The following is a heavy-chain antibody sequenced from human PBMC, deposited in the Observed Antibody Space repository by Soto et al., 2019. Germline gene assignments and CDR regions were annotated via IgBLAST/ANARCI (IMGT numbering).Heavy chain of an antibody. J-gene: IGHJ3*02. CDR2: ISSNGGST. CDR1: GFTFSSYA. D-gene: IGHD6-19*01. Sequence: GGSLRLSCSASGFTFSSYAMHWVRQAPGKGLEYVSAISSNGGSTYYADSVKGRFTISRDNSKNTLYLQMSSLRAEDTAVYYGVKDSPPAEFEYSSGWYAFDIWGQGTMVTVSS. CDR3: VKDSPPAEFEYSSGWYAFDI. V-gene: IGHV3-64D*09.